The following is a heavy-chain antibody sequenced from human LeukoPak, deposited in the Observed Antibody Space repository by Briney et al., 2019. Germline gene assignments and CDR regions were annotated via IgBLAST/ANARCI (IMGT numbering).Heavy chain of an antibody. CDR2: IYTSGST. J-gene: IGHJ5*02. V-gene: IGHV4-4*07. CDR3: AREGGYCSSTSCESTFDP. CDR1: GGSISSYY. Sequence: SETLSLTCTVSGGSISSYYWSWIRQPAGKGLEWIGRIYTSGSTNYNPSLKSRVTISVDTSKNQFSLKLSSVTAADTAVYYCAREGGYCSSTSCESTFDPWGQGTLVTVSS. D-gene: IGHD2-2*01.